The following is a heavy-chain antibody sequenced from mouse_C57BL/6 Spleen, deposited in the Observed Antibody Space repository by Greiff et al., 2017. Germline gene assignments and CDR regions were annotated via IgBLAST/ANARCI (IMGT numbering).Heavy chain of an antibody. CDR2: ISPGDGDT. V-gene: IGHV1-80*01. Sequence: VQLQQSGAELVKPGASVKFSCKASGYAFRSYWMNWVKQRPGKGLEWIGQISPGDGDTNYNGKFKGKATLTADKSSSTAYMQVSSMHSEDSSVDYCASCLITTLVAMDYWGQGTTLTVSS. CDR1: GYAFRSYW. J-gene: IGHJ2*01. CDR3: ASCLITTLVAMDY. D-gene: IGHD1-1*01.